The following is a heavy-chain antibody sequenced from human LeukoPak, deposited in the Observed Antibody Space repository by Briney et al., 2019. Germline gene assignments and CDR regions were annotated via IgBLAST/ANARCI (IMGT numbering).Heavy chain of an antibody. J-gene: IGHJ4*02. CDR3: ARDEMEEDKRVAAAVPVDH. Sequence: PGGSLRLSCAASGFTVSSNYMSWVRQAPGKGLGWVSVIYSGGSTYYADSVKGRFTISRDNSKNTLYLQMNSLRAEDTAVYYCARDEMEEDKRVAAAVPVDHWGQGTLVTVSS. D-gene: IGHD6-13*01. V-gene: IGHV3-53*01. CDR2: IYSGGST. CDR1: GFTVSSNY.